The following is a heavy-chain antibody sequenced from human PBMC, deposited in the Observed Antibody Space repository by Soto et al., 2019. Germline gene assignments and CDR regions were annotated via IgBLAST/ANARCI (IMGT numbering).Heavy chain of an antibody. CDR3: AKDLWSTSPGRWFDP. J-gene: IGHJ5*02. Sequence: GGSLRLSCAASGFTFSTYAMNWVRQAPGKGLEWVSVISGSGGSTYYADSVKGRFTISRDNSKNTLYLQMNSLRAEDTAVYYCAKDLWSTSPGRWFDPWGQGTLVTVSS. CDR2: ISGSGGST. V-gene: IGHV3-23*01. D-gene: IGHD2-2*01. CDR1: GFTFSTYA.